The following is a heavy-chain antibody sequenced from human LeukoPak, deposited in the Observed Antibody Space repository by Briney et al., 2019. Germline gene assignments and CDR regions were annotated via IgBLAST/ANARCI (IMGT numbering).Heavy chain of an antibody. V-gene: IGHV3-30*03. D-gene: IGHD3-22*01. CDR1: GFTFSSYG. J-gene: IGHJ4*02. CDR2: ISYDGSNK. Sequence: GGSLRLSCAASGFTFSSYGMHWVRQAPGKGLEWVAVISYDGSNKYYADSVKGRFTISRDNSKNTLYLQMNSLRAEDTAVYYCARDDGRYYDSSGWDYWGQGTLVTVSS. CDR3: ARDDGRYYDSSGWDY.